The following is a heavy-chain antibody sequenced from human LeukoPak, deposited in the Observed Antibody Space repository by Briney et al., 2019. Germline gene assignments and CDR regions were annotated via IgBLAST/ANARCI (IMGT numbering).Heavy chain of an antibody. CDR2: IDYDGRVI. Sequence: GGSLRLSCAASGFTFSRSWMHWVRQAPGKGLMWVSRIDYDGRVISYADSVKGRFTISRDNSKNTLYLQMNSLRVEDTAVYYCVRDFELLSTAGDDFDFWGPGTLVTVSS. V-gene: IGHV3-74*01. CDR1: GFTFSRSW. D-gene: IGHD2-15*01. CDR3: VRDFELLSTAGDDFDF. J-gene: IGHJ4*02.